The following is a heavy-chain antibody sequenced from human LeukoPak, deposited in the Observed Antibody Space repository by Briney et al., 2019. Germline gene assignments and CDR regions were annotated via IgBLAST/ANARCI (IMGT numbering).Heavy chain of an antibody. V-gene: IGHV5-51*01. CDR3: ARHGRDGSDF. CDR1: GYIFSTKW. Sequence: GESLKISCKASGYIFSTKWIAWVRQLPGKGLEWMGVIYPDDSDTRYSPSFQGHVTISADKSITTAYLQWSSLKASDTAMYYCARHGRDGSDFWGQGTLVTVSS. CDR2: IYPDDSDT. J-gene: IGHJ4*02. D-gene: IGHD5-24*01.